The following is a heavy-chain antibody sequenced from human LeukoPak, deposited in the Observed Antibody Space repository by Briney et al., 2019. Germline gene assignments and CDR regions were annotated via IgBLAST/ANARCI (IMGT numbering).Heavy chain of an antibody. Sequence: GGSLRLSCAASGFIFSTYWMSWVRQAPGKGLEWVANINQDGSETYYVDSVKGRFTISRDNAKNSLYLQMNSLRAEDTAVYYCARESFAARWDWGQGTLVTVSS. CDR2: INQDGSET. CDR3: ARESFAARWD. V-gene: IGHV3-7*01. CDR1: GFIFSTYW. J-gene: IGHJ4*02. D-gene: IGHD6-6*01.